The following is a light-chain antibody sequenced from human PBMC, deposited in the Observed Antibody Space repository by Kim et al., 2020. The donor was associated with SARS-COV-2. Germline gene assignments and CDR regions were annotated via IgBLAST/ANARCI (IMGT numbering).Light chain of an antibody. J-gene: IGLJ2*01. CDR1: SSNIGAGYD. CDR3: QSSGSSLSGVV. V-gene: IGLV1-40*01. Sequence: RVTIACNGSSSNIGAGYDVHWYQQIPGTAPKHLIYGTRNRPPGVPDRFPGSKSGPSAPPATSAAQAADEDDYSCQSSGSSLSGVVFGGGTQLTVL. CDR2: GTR.